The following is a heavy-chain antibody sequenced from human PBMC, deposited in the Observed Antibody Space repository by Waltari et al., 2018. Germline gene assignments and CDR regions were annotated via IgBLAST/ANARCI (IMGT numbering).Heavy chain of an antibody. Sequence: QVQLVQSGAEVKKPGSSVKVSCKASGGTFSSYAISWVRQAPGQGLEWMGGIIPIFGTANYAQKFQGRVTITADESTSTAYMELSSLRSEDTAVYYCARGRNYDFWSGTRGAFDYWGQGTLVTVSS. J-gene: IGHJ4*02. D-gene: IGHD3-3*01. CDR1: GGTFSSYA. CDR3: ARGRNYDFWSGTRGAFDY. V-gene: IGHV1-69*01. CDR2: IIPIFGTA.